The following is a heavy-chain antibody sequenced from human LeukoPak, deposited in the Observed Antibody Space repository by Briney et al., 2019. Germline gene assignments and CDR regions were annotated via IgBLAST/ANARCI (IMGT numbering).Heavy chain of an antibody. CDR2: MNPNSGNT. CDR3: ARRVAAAGTDWFDP. D-gene: IGHD6-13*01. V-gene: IGHV1-8*01. CDR1: GYTFTSYD. Sequence: ASVKVSCMASGYTFTSYDINWLRQPTGQGLEWVGWMNPNSGNTGYAQKFQGRVTMTRNTSISTAYMELGSLRSEDTAVYYCARRVAAAGTDWFDPWGQGTLVTVSS. J-gene: IGHJ5*02.